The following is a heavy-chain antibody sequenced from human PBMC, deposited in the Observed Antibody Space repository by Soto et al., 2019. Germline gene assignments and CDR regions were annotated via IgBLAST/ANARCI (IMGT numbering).Heavy chain of an antibody. Sequence: LRLSCAASGFTFNNAWMSWVRHAPGKGLEWVGRIKSKTDGGTTVYAAPVEGRFIVSRDDSKNTLYLQMNSLKTEDTAVYYCTTDDPLNTNWGQGTLVTVSS. CDR2: IKSKTDGGTT. J-gene: IGHJ4*02. CDR1: GFTFNNAW. D-gene: IGHD2-8*01. CDR3: TTDDPLNTN. V-gene: IGHV3-15*01.